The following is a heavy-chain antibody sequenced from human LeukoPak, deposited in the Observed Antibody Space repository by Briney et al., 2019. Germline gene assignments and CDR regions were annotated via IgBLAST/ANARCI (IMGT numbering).Heavy chain of an antibody. CDR2: ISAYNGNT. D-gene: IGHD2-2*01. CDR1: GYTFTSYG. V-gene: IGHV1-18*01. Sequence: ASVKVSCKASGYTFTSYGISWVRQAPGQGLEWMGWISAYNGNTNYAQKLQGRVTMTTDTSTSTAYMELRSLRSDDTAVFYCARDRGGYCSSRSCSQGGFEIWGQGTMVTVSS. J-gene: IGHJ3*02. CDR3: ARDRGGYCSSRSCSQGGFEI.